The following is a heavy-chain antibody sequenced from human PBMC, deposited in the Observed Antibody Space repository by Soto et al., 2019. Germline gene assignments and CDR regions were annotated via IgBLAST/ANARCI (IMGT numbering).Heavy chain of an antibody. D-gene: IGHD3-10*01. CDR3: AREGWNYYCSDYYFHY. CDR1: GGSISSYY. Sequence: QVQLQESGPGLVKPSETLSLTCTVSGGSISSYYWSWIRQPAGKGLEWIGRIYISGSTNYNPSLKSRVTMSVDTSKNQLSLKLRSVTAADTAVYYCAREGWNYYCSDYYFHYWGQGTLVTVSS. V-gene: IGHV4-4*07. J-gene: IGHJ4*02. CDR2: IYISGST.